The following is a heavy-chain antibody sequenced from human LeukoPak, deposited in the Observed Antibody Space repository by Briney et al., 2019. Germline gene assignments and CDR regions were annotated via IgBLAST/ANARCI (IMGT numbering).Heavy chain of an antibody. Sequence: GGSLRLSCAASGFTFSSYGMHWVRQAPGKGLEWVAFIRYDGSNKFYADSVKARFTISRDNSGNTVHLQMNSLRAEDTAVYYCVLQLLGYWGQGTLVTVSS. D-gene: IGHD3-10*01. J-gene: IGHJ4*02. V-gene: IGHV3-30*02. CDR2: IRYDGSNK. CDR1: GFTFSSYG. CDR3: VLQLLGY.